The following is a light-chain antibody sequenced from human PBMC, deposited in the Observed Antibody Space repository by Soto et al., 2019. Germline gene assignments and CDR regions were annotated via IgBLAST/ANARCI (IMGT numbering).Light chain of an antibody. CDR2: ATS. V-gene: IGKV1-9*01. CDR1: QGVSSF. Sequence: DIQLTQSASFLSASFGDRVTITCWASQGVSSFLAWYQHKPGRAPRLLIYATSTLQSGVPSRFSGSGYGTEFNLTISSLQPEDFATYYCQQLNSYPITFGQGTRLEIK. CDR3: QQLNSYPIT. J-gene: IGKJ5*01.